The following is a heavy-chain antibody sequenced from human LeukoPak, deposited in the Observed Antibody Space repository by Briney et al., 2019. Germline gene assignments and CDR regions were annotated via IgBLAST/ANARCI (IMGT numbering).Heavy chain of an antibody. CDR2: IDQAGNT. D-gene: IGHD3-9*01. CDR3: ARDHDVRDWSVGY. J-gene: IGHJ4*02. CDR1: GFSISSGHI. V-gene: IGHV4-38-2*02. Sequence: PSETLSLTCSVSGFSISSGHIWAWVRQPPGRGLEWIGGIDQAGNTYYSPSFKSRVAMSVDTSKNQFSLNLRSVTAADTAVYYCARDHDVRDWSVGYWGQGTLVAVSS.